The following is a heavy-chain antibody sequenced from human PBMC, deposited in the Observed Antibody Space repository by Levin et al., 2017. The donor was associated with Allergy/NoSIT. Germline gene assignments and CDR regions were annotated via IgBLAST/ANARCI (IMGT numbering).Heavy chain of an antibody. CDR3: ATTSEYYYGSGSSFDY. Sequence: ASVKVSCKASGYTFTSYGIGWVRQAPGQGLEWMGWISAYNGNTNYAQKLQGRVTMTTDTSTSTAYMELRSLRSDDTAVYYCATTSEYYYGSGSSFDYWGQGTLVTVSS. J-gene: IGHJ4*02. CDR1: GYTFTSYG. CDR2: ISAYNGNT. V-gene: IGHV1-18*01. D-gene: IGHD3-10*01.